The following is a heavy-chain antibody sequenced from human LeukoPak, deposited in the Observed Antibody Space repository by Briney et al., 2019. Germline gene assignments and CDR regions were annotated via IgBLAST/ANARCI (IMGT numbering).Heavy chain of an antibody. Sequence: SETLSLTCTVSGGSISSYYWSWIRQPPGKGLEWIGYIYYSGSTNYTPSLKSRVTISVDTSKNQFSLKLSSVTAADTAVYYCARLYYDSSGYYPFDYWGQGTLVTVSS. CDR2: IYYSGST. D-gene: IGHD3-22*01. J-gene: IGHJ4*02. CDR1: GGSISSYY. V-gene: IGHV4-59*08. CDR3: ARLYYDSSGYYPFDY.